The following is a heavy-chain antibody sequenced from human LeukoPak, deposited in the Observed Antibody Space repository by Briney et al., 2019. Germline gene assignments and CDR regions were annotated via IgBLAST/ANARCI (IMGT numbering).Heavy chain of an antibody. V-gene: IGHV4-39*01. D-gene: IGHD3-3*01. J-gene: IGHJ5*02. CDR1: GDPISSSSYY. Sequence: SETLSPTCTASGDPISSSSYYWGWIRQPPGKGLEWIATVFTGPTYTNPSLNRPTTIFVDTTNNQFSLKPSSPTPAHLAVSFRARTGSGYYSWFDPWGQGTLVTVSS. CDR2: VFTGPT. CDR3: ARTGSGYYSWFDP.